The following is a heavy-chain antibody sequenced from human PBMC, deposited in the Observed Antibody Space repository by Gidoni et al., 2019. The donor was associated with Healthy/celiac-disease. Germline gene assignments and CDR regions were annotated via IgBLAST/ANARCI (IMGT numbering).Heavy chain of an antibody. CDR1: GGSLSGYY. V-gene: IGHV4-34*01. CDR3: ARGGPLIYGPSPPPKCPFDY. CDR2: INQSGST. D-gene: IGHD3-16*01. Sequence: VYGGSLSGYYWRWIRQPPGKGLEWIGEINQSGSTNYNPSLKSRVTISVDTSKNQFSLKLSSVTAADTAVYYCARGGPLIYGPSPPPKCPFDYWGQGTLVTVSS. J-gene: IGHJ4*02.